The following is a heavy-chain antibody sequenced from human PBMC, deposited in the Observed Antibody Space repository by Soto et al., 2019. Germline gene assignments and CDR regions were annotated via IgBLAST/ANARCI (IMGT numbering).Heavy chain of an antibody. CDR1: GFTFSNAW. CDR2: IKSKTDGGTT. V-gene: IGHV3-15*01. D-gene: IGHD3-22*01. J-gene: IGHJ4*02. Sequence: LRLSCAASGFTFSNAWMGWVRQAPGKGLEWVVRIKSKTDGGTTDYAAPVKGRFTISRDDSKNTLYLQMNSLKTEDTAVYYCTPALGPYDRSGSYSWGQGTLVPV. CDR3: TPALGPYDRSGSYS.